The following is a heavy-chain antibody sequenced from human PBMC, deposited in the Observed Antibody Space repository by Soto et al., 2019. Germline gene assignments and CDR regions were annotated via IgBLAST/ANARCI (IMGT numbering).Heavy chain of an antibody. J-gene: IGHJ5*02. D-gene: IGHD6-6*01. Sequence: ASVKVSCKASGGTFSSYTISWVRQAPGQGLEWMGRIIPILGIANYAQKFQGRVTITADKSTSTAYMELSSLRSEDTAVYYCARDRRAEYSSSSFWFDPWGQGTLVTVSS. CDR3: ARDRRAEYSSSSFWFDP. V-gene: IGHV1-69*04. CDR2: IIPILGIA. CDR1: GGTFSSYT.